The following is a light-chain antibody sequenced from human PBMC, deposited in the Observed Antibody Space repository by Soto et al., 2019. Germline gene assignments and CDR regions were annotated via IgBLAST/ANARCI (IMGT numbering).Light chain of an antibody. V-gene: IGLV2-14*01. CDR2: EIN. CDR1: SSDVGAYDY. Sequence: QSALTQPPSASGSPGQSVTISCTGTSSDVGAYDYVSWYQQHPGKAPKLMIYEINKRPSGVSNRFSGSKSGTAASLTISGLQTEDEADYFCFSFTTDWTHVFGTGTKVTVL. J-gene: IGLJ1*01. CDR3: FSFTTDWTHV.